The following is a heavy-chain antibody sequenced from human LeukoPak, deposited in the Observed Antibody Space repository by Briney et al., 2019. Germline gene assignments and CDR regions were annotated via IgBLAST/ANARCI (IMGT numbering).Heavy chain of an antibody. V-gene: IGHV1-18*01. CDR3: ARDRGVDPDTFDI. J-gene: IGHJ3*02. Sequence: ASVKVSCKASGFTFSTYGISWVRQAPGQGLEWMGWISDYHDRTHYAQSLQGRVTMTTDTSTSTAYMELRSLRFDDTAVYYCARDRGVDPDTFDIWGQGTMVTVSS. CDR2: ISDYHDRT. CDR1: GFTFSTYG. D-gene: IGHD2-8*01.